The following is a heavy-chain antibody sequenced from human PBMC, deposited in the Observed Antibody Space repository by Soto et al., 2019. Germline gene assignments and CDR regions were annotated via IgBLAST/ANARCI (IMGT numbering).Heavy chain of an antibody. Sequence: PSETLSLTCTVSGGSISSDDYYWSWIRQAPGRGLEWIGYIHSSGSIYYNPSLKSRATMSIDTARNQFSLKVSSVTVADTAVYYCERDLEGLQDDNSGHYTRPGWGQGTLVTVSS. CDR3: ERDLEGLQDDNSGHYTRPG. CDR2: IHSSGSI. V-gene: IGHV4-30-4*01. CDR1: GGSISSDDYY. J-gene: IGHJ1*01. D-gene: IGHD3-22*01.